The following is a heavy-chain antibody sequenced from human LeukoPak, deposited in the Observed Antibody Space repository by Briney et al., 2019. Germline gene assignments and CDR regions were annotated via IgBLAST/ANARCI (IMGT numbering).Heavy chain of an antibody. CDR3: ARGDCAGDCYHAEYFQH. CDR1: GGSLSSYY. Sequence: SETLSLTCTVSGGSLSSYYWSWIRQPPGKGLEWIWYIYYSGSTNYNPSLKSRVTISVDTSKNQFSLKLSSVTAADTAVYYCARGDCAGDCYHAEYFQHWGQGTLVTVSS. D-gene: IGHD2-21*01. V-gene: IGHV4-59*01. CDR2: IYYSGST. J-gene: IGHJ1*01.